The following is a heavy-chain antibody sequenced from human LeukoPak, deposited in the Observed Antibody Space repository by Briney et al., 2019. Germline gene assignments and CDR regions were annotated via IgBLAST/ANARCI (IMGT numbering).Heavy chain of an antibody. Sequence: GASVKVSCKASGYTFTSYGISWVRQAPGQGLEWMGRIIPILGIANYAQKFQGRVTITADKSTSTAYMELSSLRSEDTAVYYCARDIGGSGSYRDYWGQGTLVTVSS. CDR1: GYTFTSYG. J-gene: IGHJ4*02. V-gene: IGHV1-69*04. CDR3: ARDIGGSGSYRDY. CDR2: IIPILGIA. D-gene: IGHD3-10*01.